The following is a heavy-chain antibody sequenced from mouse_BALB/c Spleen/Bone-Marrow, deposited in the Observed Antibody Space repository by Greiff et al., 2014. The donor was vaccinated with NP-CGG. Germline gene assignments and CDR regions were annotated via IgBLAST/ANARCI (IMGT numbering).Heavy chain of an antibody. V-gene: IGHV1S81*02. J-gene: IGHJ2*01. CDR3: ARGGFDY. CDR1: GYTFTSYW. CDR2: INPSNGRT. Sequence: KQSGAELVKPGASVKLSCKASGYTFTSYWMHWVKQRPGQGLEWIGDINPSNGRTNYNEKFKSKATLTVDKSSSTAYMQLSSRTYEETAVYYCARGGFDYWGQGTTLTVSS.